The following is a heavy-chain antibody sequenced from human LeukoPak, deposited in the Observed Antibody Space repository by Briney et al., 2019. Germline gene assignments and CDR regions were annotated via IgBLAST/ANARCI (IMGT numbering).Heavy chain of an antibody. CDR3: ARDDGAVAGLFDY. D-gene: IGHD6-19*01. J-gene: IGHJ4*02. V-gene: IGHV4-38-2*02. CDR2: IYHSGST. Sequence: SETLSLTCTVSGYSISSGYYWGWIRQHPGKGLGWIGSIYHSGSTYYNPSLKSRVTISVDTSKNQFSLKLSSVTAADTAVYYCARDDGAVAGLFDYWGQGTLVTVSS. CDR1: GYSISSGYY.